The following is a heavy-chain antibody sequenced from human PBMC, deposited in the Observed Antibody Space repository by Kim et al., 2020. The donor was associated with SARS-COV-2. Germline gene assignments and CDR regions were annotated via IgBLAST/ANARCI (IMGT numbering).Heavy chain of an antibody. CDR3: ARDGPTAMGHLGEEVPFDY. Sequence: GGSLRLSCAASGFTFSSYAMHWVRQAPGKGLEWMAVISYDGSNKYYADSVKGRFTISRDNSKNTLYLQMNSLRAEDTAVYYCARDGPTAMGHLGEEVPFDYWGQGTLVTVSS. CDR1: GFTFSSYA. D-gene: IGHD3-16*01. J-gene: IGHJ4*02. V-gene: IGHV3-30*04. CDR2: ISYDGSNK.